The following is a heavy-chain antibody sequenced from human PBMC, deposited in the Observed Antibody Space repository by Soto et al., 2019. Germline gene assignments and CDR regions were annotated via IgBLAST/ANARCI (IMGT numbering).Heavy chain of an antibody. J-gene: IGHJ4*02. Sequence: GGSLRLSCSASGFTFSSYAMHWVRQAPGKGLEYVSAISSNGGSTYYADSVKGRFTISRDNSKNTLYLQMNSLRAEDTAVYYCAKDPSPYPYYFDYWGQGTLVTVSS. CDR2: ISSNGGST. CDR3: AKDPSPYPYYFDY. CDR1: GFTFSSYA. D-gene: IGHD2-2*02. V-gene: IGHV3-64*04.